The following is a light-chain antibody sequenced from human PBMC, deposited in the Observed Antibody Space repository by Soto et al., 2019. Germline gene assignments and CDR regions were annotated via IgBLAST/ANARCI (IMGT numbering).Light chain of an antibody. CDR1: QSVSSSY. V-gene: IGKV3-20*01. J-gene: IGKJ1*01. CDR2: GAS. Sequence: EIVLAQSPGTLSLSPGERATISCRASQSVSSSYLAWYQQKPGQAPRLLIFGASSRATGIPDRFSGSGSGTDFTLTISRLEPEDFAVYYCQQYGNSPTFGQGTKVEIK. CDR3: QQYGNSPT.